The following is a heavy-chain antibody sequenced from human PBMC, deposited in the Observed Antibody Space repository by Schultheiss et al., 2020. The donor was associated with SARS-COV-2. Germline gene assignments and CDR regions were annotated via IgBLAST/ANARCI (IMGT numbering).Heavy chain of an antibody. J-gene: IGHJ6*02. V-gene: IGHV1-46*01. CDR1: GYTFTSYY. CDR3: ARGRGDGDYDPHRYYYYGMDV. CDR2: INPSGGST. D-gene: IGHD4-17*01. Sequence: ASVKVSCKASGYTFTSYYMHWVRQAPGQGLEWMGIINPSGGSTSYAQKFQGRVTMTRNTSISTAYMELSSLRSEDTAVYYCARGRGDGDYDPHRYYYYGMDVWGQGTTVTVSS.